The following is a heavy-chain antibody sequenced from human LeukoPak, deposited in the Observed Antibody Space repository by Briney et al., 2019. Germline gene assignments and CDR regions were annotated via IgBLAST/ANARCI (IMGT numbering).Heavy chain of an antibody. CDR2: ISYSGTT. Sequence: PSETLSLTCTVSGGSIRSSYYYWGWIRQPPGKGLEWIGTISYSGTTYYNPSLESRVTISVDTSRNQFSLKLTSVTAAYTSVYYCARHKMGTTRLYYFDYWGQGTLVTVSS. CDR1: GGSIRSSYYY. CDR3: ARHKMGTTRLYYFDY. V-gene: IGHV4-39*01. D-gene: IGHD1-26*01. J-gene: IGHJ4*02.